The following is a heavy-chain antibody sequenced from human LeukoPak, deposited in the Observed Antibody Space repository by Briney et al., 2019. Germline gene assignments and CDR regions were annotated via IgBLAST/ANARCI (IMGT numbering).Heavy chain of an antibody. CDR1: GFTFSSYA. V-gene: IGHV3-23*01. Sequence: PGGSLRLSCAASGFTFSSYAMSWVRQAPGKGLEWVSAISGSGGSTYYADSVKGRFTISRDNAKNSLYLQMNSLRAEDTAVYYCARSISDYDILTGYTFDYWGQGTLVTVSS. CDR2: ISGSGGST. D-gene: IGHD3-9*01. CDR3: ARSISDYDILTGYTFDY. J-gene: IGHJ4*02.